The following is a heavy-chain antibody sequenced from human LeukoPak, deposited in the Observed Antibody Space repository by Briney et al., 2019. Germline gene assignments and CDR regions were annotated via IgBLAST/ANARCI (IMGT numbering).Heavy chain of an antibody. V-gene: IGHV3-48*04. CDR1: GFTFSSFS. D-gene: IGHD6-19*01. CDR2: ISSTSSTI. CDR3: ARDWSAVAAPDYFDY. J-gene: IGHJ4*02. Sequence: GGSLRLSCVASGFTFSSFSMDWVRQAPGKGLEWVSYISSTSSTIYYADSVQGRFTSSRDNAKNSLYLQMNSLTAEDTAVYFCARDWSAVAAPDYFDYWGQGTLVTVSA.